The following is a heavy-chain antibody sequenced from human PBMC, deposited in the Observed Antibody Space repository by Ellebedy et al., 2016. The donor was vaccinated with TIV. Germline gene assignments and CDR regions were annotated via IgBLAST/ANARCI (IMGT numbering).Heavy chain of an antibody. CDR3: ARDGGAY. V-gene: IGHV3-33*08. CDR1: GFTFSIFG. CDR2: ISYDGTNK. J-gene: IGHJ4*02. D-gene: IGHD3-10*01. Sequence: GGPLRLSXTSSGFTFSIFGMHWVRQAPGKGLEWVAVISYDGTNKYYADSVKGRFTISRDNSKNTLFLQMNSLRAEDTAVYYCARDGGAYWGQGTLVTVSS.